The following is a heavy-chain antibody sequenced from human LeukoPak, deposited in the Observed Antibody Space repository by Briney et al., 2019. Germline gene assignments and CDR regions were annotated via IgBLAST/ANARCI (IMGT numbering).Heavy chain of an antibody. CDR3: ARCCGGSQYNWFDP. J-gene: IGHJ5*02. CDR1: GGSISSYY. CDR2: IYYSGST. V-gene: IGHV4-59*01. D-gene: IGHD2-15*01. Sequence: SETLSLTCTVSGGSISSYYWSWIRQPPGKGLEWIGYIYYSGSTNYNPSLKSRVTISVDTSKNQFPLKLSSVTAADTAVYYCARCCGGSQYNWFDPWGQGTLVTVSS.